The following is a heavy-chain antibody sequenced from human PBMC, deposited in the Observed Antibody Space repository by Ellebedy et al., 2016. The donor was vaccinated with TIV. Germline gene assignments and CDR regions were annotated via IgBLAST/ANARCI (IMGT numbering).Heavy chain of an antibody. V-gene: IGHV3-21*01. J-gene: IGHJ4*02. CDR3: ARESRSLAAAGLTLDY. CDR1: GFTFSSYT. CDR2: MSGSSTYL. Sequence: PGGSLRLSCAASGFTFSSYTMNWVRQAPGKGMEWVSSMSGSSTYLYYVDSVKGRFAISRDNAKNSLYLQMDSLRAEDTAVYYCARESRSLAAAGLTLDYWGQGTLVTVSS. D-gene: IGHD6-13*01.